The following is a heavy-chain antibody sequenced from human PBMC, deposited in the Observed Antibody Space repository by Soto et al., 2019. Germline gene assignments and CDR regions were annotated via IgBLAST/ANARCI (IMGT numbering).Heavy chain of an antibody. J-gene: IGHJ4*02. V-gene: IGHV3-23*01. CDR3: AKDEPDSTSYYFDY. Sequence: LILSCAASGFTFSSYAISWVRHAPGKGLEWVSAISGSGGSTYYADSVKGRFTISRDNSKNTLYLQMNSLRAEDTAVYYCAKDEPDSTSYYFDYWDQGTLVTVLL. CDR2: ISGSGGST. CDR1: GFTFSSYA.